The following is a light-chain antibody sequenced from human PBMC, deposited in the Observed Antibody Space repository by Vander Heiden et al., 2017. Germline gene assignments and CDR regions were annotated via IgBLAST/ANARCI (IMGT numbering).Light chain of an antibody. J-gene: IGLJ2*01. Sequence: QSVLTQPPSASGTPGQRVTISCSGSGSNIGTNTVTWYQQLPGTTPKLLIYSDNQRPSGGPDRFSGSKSGTSASLAISGLQSEDEADYYCAAWDDSLIIVVFGGGTKLTVL. V-gene: IGLV1-44*01. CDR1: GSNIGTNT. CDR3: AAWDDSLIIVV. CDR2: SDN.